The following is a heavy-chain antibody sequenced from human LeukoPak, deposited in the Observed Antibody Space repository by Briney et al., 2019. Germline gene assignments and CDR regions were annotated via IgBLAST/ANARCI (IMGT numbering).Heavy chain of an antibody. J-gene: IGHJ3*02. CDR1: GGSISNYY. CDR2: IYYSGST. D-gene: IGHD6-25*01. CDR3: ARVLGAASGDAFDI. Sequence: SETLSLTCTVSGGSISNYYWSWIRQPPGKGLEWIGYIYYSGSTNYNPSLKSRVTISVDTSKNQFSLKLSSVTAADTAVYYCARVLGAASGDAFDIWGQGTMVTVSS. V-gene: IGHV4-59*01.